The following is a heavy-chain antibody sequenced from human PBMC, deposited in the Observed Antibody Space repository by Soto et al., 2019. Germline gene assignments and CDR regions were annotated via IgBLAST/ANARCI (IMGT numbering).Heavy chain of an antibody. CDR1: GFTFDDYA. V-gene: IGHV3-9*01. CDR3: VKDSESSGYLTHLDY. Sequence: GGSLRLSCVASGFTFDDYAIHWVRQTPGKGLEWVSGLTWNGEVLGYADSAKGRFTISRDNAKNSLYLEMNSLRPEDTALYYCVKDSESSGYLTHLDYWGQGTLVTVSS. J-gene: IGHJ4*02. D-gene: IGHD3-22*01. CDR2: LTWNGEVL.